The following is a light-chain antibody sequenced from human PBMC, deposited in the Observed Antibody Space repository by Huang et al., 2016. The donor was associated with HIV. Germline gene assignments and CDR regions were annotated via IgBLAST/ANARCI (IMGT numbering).Light chain of an antibody. CDR2: AAS. V-gene: IGKV1-39*01. CDR3: QQRFSTTIT. Sequence: DIQMTQSPPSLSASVGDSVTIACRASQNVNTYLNWYQQKPGQAPRLLIFAASRLRSGVPSRLSGSGSGTEFTLTISSLQLEEFATYYCQQRFSTTITFGQGTRLDIK. J-gene: IGKJ5*01. CDR1: QNVNTY.